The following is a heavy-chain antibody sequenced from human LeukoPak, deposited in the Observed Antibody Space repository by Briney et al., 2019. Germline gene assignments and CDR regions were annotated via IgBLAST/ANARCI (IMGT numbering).Heavy chain of an antibody. D-gene: IGHD3-9*01. J-gene: IGHJ3*01. CDR1: GGSISSGGYY. CDR2: IYYSGST. V-gene: IGHV4-31*03. CDR3: AREPYYDILTGYAPSL. Sequence: KTSETLSLTCTVSGGSISSGGYYWSWIRQHPGKGLEWIGYIYYSGSTYYNPSLKSRVTISVDTSKNQFSLKLSSVTAADTAVYYCAREPYYDILTGYAPSLWGQGTMVTVSS.